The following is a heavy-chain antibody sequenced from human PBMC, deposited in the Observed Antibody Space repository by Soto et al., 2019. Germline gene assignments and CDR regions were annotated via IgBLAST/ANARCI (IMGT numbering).Heavy chain of an antibody. D-gene: IGHD2-21*02. V-gene: IGHV1-46*01. CDR1: GYRFTAYY. Sequence: QVQLVQSGAGVQKPGASVKVSCEASGYRFTAYYMHWVRQAPGQGLEWMAIINPSSGVANYAQRFQGRFTMTRDTSTSTVYMELSRLGSEGTAVYYCARTLPLRECPGGDCSHFDYWGQGTLVTVS. CDR2: INPSSGVA. J-gene: IGHJ4*02. CDR3: ARTLPLRECPGGDCSHFDY.